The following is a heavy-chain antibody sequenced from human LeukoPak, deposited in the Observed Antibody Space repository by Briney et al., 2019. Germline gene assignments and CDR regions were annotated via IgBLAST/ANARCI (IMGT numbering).Heavy chain of an antibody. CDR3: AKYYDFWSGYPLSIDY. CDR2: ISGSGGST. J-gene: IGHJ4*02. V-gene: IGHV3-23*01. CDR1: GFTFSRYA. Sequence: GGSLRLSCAASGFTFSRYAMSWVRQAPGKGLECVSAISGSGGSTYYADSVKGRFTISRDNSKNTLYLQMNSLRAEDTAVYYCAKYYDFWSGYPLSIDYWGQGTLVTVSS. D-gene: IGHD3-3*01.